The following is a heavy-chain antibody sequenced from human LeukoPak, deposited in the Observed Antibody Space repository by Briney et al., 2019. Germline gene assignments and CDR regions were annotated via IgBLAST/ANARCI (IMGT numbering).Heavy chain of an antibody. CDR3: ASFGPNYYYGMDV. Sequence: SVKVSCKASGGTFSSYAISWVRQAPGQGLEWMGRIIPILGIANYAQKFQGRVTITADKSTSTAYMELSSLKSEDTAVYYCASFGPNYYYGMDVWGQGTTVTVSS. D-gene: IGHD3-10*01. CDR2: IIPILGIA. CDR1: GGTFSSYA. V-gene: IGHV1-69*04. J-gene: IGHJ6*02.